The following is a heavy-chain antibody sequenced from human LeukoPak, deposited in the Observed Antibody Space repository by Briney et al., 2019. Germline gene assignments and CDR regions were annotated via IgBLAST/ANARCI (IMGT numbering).Heavy chain of an antibody. Sequence: SVTVSCKASGGTFSSYAISWVRQAPGQGLEWMGGIIPIFGTANYAQKFQGRVTITADESTSTAYMELSSLRSEDTAVYYCARPSYYYDSSGRDAFDIWGQGTMVTVSS. CDR3: ARPSYYYDSSGRDAFDI. V-gene: IGHV1-69*13. CDR2: IIPIFGTA. D-gene: IGHD3-22*01. J-gene: IGHJ3*02. CDR1: GGTFSSYA.